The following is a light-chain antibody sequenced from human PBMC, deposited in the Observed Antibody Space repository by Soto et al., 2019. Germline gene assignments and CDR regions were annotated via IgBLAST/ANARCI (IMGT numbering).Light chain of an antibody. CDR3: SSYTNSNTDV. CDR1: SSDVGFYNT. J-gene: IGLJ1*01. Sequence: QSVLTQPPSVSGSPGQSVTISCTGSSSDVGFYNTVSWYQQAPGTVPKLMIFEVSNRPSGVPDRFSGSKSGNTASLTISGLQAEDEADYYCSSYTNSNTDVFGTGTKLTVL. V-gene: IGLV2-18*02. CDR2: EVS.